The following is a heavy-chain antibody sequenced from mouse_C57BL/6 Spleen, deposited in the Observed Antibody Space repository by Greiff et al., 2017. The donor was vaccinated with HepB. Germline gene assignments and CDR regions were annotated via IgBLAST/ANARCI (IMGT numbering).Heavy chain of an antibody. V-gene: IGHV14-4*01. D-gene: IGHD2-5*01. Sequence: VQLQQSGAELVRPGASVKLSCTASGFNIKDDYMHWVKQRPEQGLEWIGWIDPENGDTEYASKFQGKATITADTSSNTPYLQLSSLTSEDTAVYYSTTWSNYLAWFAYWGQGTLVTVSA. CDR1: GFNIKDDY. CDR2: IDPENGDT. CDR3: TTWSNYLAWFAY. J-gene: IGHJ3*01.